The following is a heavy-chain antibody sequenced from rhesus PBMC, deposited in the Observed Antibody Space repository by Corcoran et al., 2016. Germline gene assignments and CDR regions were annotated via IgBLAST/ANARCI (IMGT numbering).Heavy chain of an antibody. CDR2: IYGSSGST. CDR3: ARQTVGTVDY. V-gene: IGHV4-76*01. D-gene: IGHD5-24*01. Sequence: QVQLQESGPGVVKPSETLSLTCAVSGYSLSSGYDWRWIRQPPGKGLEWIGYIYGSSGSTNYNPSLKNRVTISKDTSKNQFSLKLSSVTAADTAVYYCARQTVGTVDYWGQGVLVTVSS. J-gene: IGHJ4*01. CDR1: GYSLSSGYD.